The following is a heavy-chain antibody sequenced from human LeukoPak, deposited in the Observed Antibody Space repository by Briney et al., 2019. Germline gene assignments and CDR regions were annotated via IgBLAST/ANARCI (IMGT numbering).Heavy chain of an antibody. Sequence: ASVKVSCKASGYTFTGYYMHWVRQAPGQGLEWMGWINPNSGGTNYAQKFQGRVTMTRDTSISTAYMELSRLRSDDTAVYYCAREYSGSMGDHYMDVWGKGTTVTVSS. CDR1: GYTFTGYY. V-gene: IGHV1-2*02. J-gene: IGHJ6*03. CDR2: INPNSGGT. D-gene: IGHD1-26*01. CDR3: AREYSGSMGDHYMDV.